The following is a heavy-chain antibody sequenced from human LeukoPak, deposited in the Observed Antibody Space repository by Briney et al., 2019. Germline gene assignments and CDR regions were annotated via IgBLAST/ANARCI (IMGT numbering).Heavy chain of an antibody. CDR2: IYYSGST. CDR1: GGSISSGGYY. J-gene: IGHJ4*02. D-gene: IGHD1-26*01. V-gene: IGHV4-31*03. CDR3: ARVDVGATTYFDY. Sequence: PSETLSLTCTVSGGSISSGGYYWSWIRQHPGKGLEWIGYIYYSGSTYYNPSLKSRVTISVDTSKNQFSLKLSSVTAADTAVYYCARVDVGATTYFDYWGQGTLVTVSS.